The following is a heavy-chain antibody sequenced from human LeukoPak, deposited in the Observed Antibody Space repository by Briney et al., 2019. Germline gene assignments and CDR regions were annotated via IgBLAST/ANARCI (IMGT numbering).Heavy chain of an antibody. D-gene: IGHD3-3*01. V-gene: IGHV4-39*01. CDR1: GGSISSSSYY. J-gene: IGHJ1*01. CDR2: IYYSGST. Sequence: SETLSLTCTVSGGSISSSSYYWGWIRQPPGKGLEWIGSIYYSGSTYYNPSLKSRVTISVDTSENQFSLKLSSVTAADTAVYYCARPPLYYDFWSGPESAEYFQHWGQGTLVTVSS. CDR3: ARPPLYYDFWSGPESAEYFQH.